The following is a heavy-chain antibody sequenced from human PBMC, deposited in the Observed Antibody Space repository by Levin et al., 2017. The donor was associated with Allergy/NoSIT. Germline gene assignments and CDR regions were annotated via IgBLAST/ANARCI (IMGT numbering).Heavy chain of an antibody. CDR3: ARVRCSGGSCYYAFDI. V-gene: IGHV3-21*01. Sequence: GGSLRLSCAASGFTFSSYSMNWVRQAPGKGLEWVSSISSSSSYIYYADSVKGRFTISRDNAKNSLYLQMNSLRAEDTAVYYCARVRCSGGSCYYAFDIWGQGTMVTVSS. D-gene: IGHD2-15*01. CDR2: ISSSSSYI. CDR1: GFTFSSYS. J-gene: IGHJ3*02.